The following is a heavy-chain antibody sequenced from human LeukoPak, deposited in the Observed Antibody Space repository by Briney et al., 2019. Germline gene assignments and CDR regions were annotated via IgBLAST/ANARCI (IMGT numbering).Heavy chain of an antibody. CDR3: ARDGDYYDSSGYYYVDY. V-gene: IGHV3-20*04. CDR2: INWNGGST. Sequence: PGGSLRLSCAASGFTFDDYGLSWVRQAPGKGLEWVSGINWNGGSTGYADSVKGRFTISRDNSKNTLYLQMNSLRAEDTAVYYCARDGDYYDSSGYYYVDYWGQGTLVTVSS. J-gene: IGHJ4*02. CDR1: GFTFDDYG. D-gene: IGHD3-22*01.